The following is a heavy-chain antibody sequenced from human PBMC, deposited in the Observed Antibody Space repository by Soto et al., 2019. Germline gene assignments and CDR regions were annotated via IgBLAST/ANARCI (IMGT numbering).Heavy chain of an antibody. CDR1: GFTFSSYS. CDR2: ISSSSSTI. D-gene: IGHD5-18*01. J-gene: IGHJ6*03. V-gene: IGHV3-48*01. Sequence: GGSLRLSCAASGFTFSSYSMNWVRQAPGKGLEWVSYISSSSSTIYYADSVKGRFTISRDNAKNSLYLQMNSLRAEDTAVYYCAREAAMANYYYYYYMDVWGKGTTVTVSS. CDR3: AREAAMANYYYYYYMDV.